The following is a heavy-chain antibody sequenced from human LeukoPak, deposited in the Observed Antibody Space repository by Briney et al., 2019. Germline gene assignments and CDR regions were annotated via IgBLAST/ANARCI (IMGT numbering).Heavy chain of an antibody. D-gene: IGHD1-26*01. CDR1: GYSFIGYY. CDR3: ARGLGAQGRKDFDN. Sequence: ASVNVSCKASGYSFIGYYMHWVRQAPGQGLEWMGWINPNLGTTNYAQKFQGRVTTTRDTSISTAYMELSRLGSDDTAVYYCARGLGAQGRKDFDNWGQGTLVTVSS. V-gene: IGHV1-2*02. CDR2: INPNLGTT. J-gene: IGHJ4*02.